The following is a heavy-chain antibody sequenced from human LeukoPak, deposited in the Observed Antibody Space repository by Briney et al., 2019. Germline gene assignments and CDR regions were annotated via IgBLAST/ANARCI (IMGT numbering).Heavy chain of an antibody. D-gene: IGHD1-14*01. V-gene: IGHV3-20*04. J-gene: IGHJ6*03. CDR1: GFTFDDYG. CDR3: ARLTGGYYYYYMDV. CDR2: INWNGGST. Sequence: PGGSLRLSCAASGFTFDDYGMSWVRQAPGKGLEWVSGINWNGGSTGYADSVKGRFTISRDNAKNSLYLQMNSLRAEDTALYYCARLTGGYYYYYMDVWGKGTTVTVTS.